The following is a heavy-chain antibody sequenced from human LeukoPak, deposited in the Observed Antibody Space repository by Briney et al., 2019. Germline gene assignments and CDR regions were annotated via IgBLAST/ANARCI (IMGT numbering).Heavy chain of an antibody. J-gene: IGHJ6*02. CDR1: GFTFSSYA. V-gene: IGHV3-30-3*01. Sequence: GGSLRLSCAASGFTFSSYAMHWVRQAPGKGLEWVAVISYDGSNKYYADSVKGRFTISRDNSKNTLYLQMNSLRAEDTAVYYCASLRITMVRGVRAYGMDDWGQGTTVTVSS. D-gene: IGHD3-10*01. CDR3: ASLRITMVRGVRAYGMDD. CDR2: ISYDGSNK.